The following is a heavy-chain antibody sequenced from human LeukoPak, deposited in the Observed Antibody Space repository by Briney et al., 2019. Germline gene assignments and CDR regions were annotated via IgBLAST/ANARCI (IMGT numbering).Heavy chain of an antibody. V-gene: IGHV3-7*01. CDR3: AKDSRSREAVTYFDN. CDR1: GFTFSSYW. D-gene: IGHD4-11*01. CDR2: IKQDGSEK. J-gene: IGHJ4*01. Sequence: GGSLRLSCAASGFTFSSYWMSWVRQAPGKGLEWVANIKQDGSEKYYVDSVEGRFTISRDNAKNSLYLQMNSLRAEDTAVYYCAKDSRSREAVTYFDNWGQEPWSPSPQ.